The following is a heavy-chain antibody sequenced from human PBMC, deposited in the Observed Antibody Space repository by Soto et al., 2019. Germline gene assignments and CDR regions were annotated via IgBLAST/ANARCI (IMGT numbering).Heavy chain of an antibody. V-gene: IGHV3-74*01. Sequence: EVQLVESGGGLVQPGESLRLSCAASGFTFSYYWMHWVRQAPGKGLVWVSRIHSDGSSTTYADSVKGRFTIYRDNARNTVYLQMNSLRVEDTAVYYCARGDRVAFDIWGQGTVVTVSS. CDR3: ARGDRVAFDI. J-gene: IGHJ3*02. CDR1: GFTFSYYW. CDR2: IHSDGSST.